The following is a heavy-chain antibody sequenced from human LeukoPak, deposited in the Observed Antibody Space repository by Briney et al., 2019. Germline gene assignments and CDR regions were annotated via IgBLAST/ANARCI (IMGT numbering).Heavy chain of an antibody. CDR1: GYTFTGYY. CDR3: ARHTGHSAGYYYDPYYYGMDV. Sequence: ASVKVSCKASGYTFTGYYMHWVRQAPGQGLEWMGWINPNSGGTNYAQKFQGRVTMTRDTSISTAYMELSRLRSDDTAVYYCARHTGHSAGYYYDPYYYGMDVWGQGTTVTVSS. V-gene: IGHV1-2*02. CDR2: INPNSGGT. J-gene: IGHJ6*02. D-gene: IGHD3-22*01.